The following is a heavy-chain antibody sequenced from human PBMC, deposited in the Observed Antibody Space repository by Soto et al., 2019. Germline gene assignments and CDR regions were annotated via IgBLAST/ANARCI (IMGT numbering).Heavy chain of an antibody. CDR2: INHSGST. CDR3: ARGGVAARPTNYYYYYYGMDA. Sequence: PSETLSLTCAVYGGSFSGYYWSWIRQPPGKGLEWIGEINHSGSTNYNPSLKSRVTISVDTSKNQFSLKLSSVTAADTAVYYCARGGVAARPTNYYYYYYGMDAWGQGTTVTVSS. J-gene: IGHJ6*02. V-gene: IGHV4-34*01. CDR1: GGSFSGYY. D-gene: IGHD6-6*01.